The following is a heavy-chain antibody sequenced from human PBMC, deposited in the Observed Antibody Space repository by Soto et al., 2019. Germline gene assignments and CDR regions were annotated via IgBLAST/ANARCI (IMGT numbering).Heavy chain of an antibody. D-gene: IGHD2-8*01. CDR1: GGSISSYY. Sequence: SETRSITCTVCGGSISSYYLSWLRQPAGKGLEWIGRIYTNGNTNYNPSLQNRVSMSVNASKNQFSLNVRSVTAADTALYYCERDNVVSKGYGMDVWGQGTTVTVSS. V-gene: IGHV4-4*07. J-gene: IGHJ6*02. CDR2: IYTNGNT. CDR3: ERDNVVSKGYGMDV.